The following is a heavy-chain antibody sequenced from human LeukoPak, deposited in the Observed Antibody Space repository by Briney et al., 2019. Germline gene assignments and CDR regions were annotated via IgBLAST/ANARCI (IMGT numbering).Heavy chain of an antibody. CDR3: ARDRVVVVPPDY. J-gene: IGHJ4*02. V-gene: IGHV3-23*01. CDR1: GFTFSSYA. Sequence: GGSPRLSCAASGFTFSSYATSWVRQAPGKGLEWVSAISGSGGSTCYADSVKGRFTISRDNAKNSLYLQMNSLRAEDTAVYYCARDRVVVVPPDYWGQGTLVTVSS. CDR2: ISGSGGST. D-gene: IGHD2-2*01.